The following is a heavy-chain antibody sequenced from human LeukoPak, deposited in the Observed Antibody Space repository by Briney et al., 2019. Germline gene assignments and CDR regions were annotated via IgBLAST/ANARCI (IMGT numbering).Heavy chain of an antibody. CDR3: ARQPAAAGDY. D-gene: IGHD6-13*01. J-gene: IGHJ4*02. Sequence: GESLKISCKGSGYSFTSYWIGWVRQLPGKGLEWMGIISPFDSDTRYSTSSIGQVTISADKSISTAYLQWSSLKASDTAMYYCARQPAAAGDYWGQGTLVTVSS. V-gene: IGHV5-51*01. CDR1: GYSFTSYW. CDR2: ISPFDSDT.